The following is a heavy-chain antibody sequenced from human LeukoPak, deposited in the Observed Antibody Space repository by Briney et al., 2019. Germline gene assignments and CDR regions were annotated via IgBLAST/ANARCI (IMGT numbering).Heavy chain of an antibody. D-gene: IGHD3-22*01. CDR2: IIPIFGTA. CDR1: GGTFSSYA. J-gene: IGHJ5*02. V-gene: IGHV1-69*13. CDR3: ARDSDYYDSRGTGFWFDP. Sequence: ASVKVSCKASGGTFSSYAISWVRQAPGQGLEWMGGIIPIFGTASYAQKFQGRVTITADESTSTAYMELSSLRSEDTAVYYCARDSDYYDSRGTGFWFDPWGQGTLVTVSS.